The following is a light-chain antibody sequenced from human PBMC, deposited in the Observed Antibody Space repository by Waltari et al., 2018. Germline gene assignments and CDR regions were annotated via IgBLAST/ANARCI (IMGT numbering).Light chain of an antibody. V-gene: IGLV2-23*01. CDR1: SSDVGSYNL. CDR3: CSYAGGSTLV. CDR2: EGT. J-gene: IGLJ3*02. Sequence: QSALTQPAPVSGSPGQSITISCTSPSSDVGSYNLVPWYQQHPGEVPKLMIYEGTKRPLVVSNRFSGSKSGNTASLTISGLQAEDDADYYCCSYAGGSTLVFGGGTKLTVL.